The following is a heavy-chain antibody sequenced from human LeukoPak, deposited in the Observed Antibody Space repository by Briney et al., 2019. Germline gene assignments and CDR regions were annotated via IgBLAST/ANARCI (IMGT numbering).Heavy chain of an antibody. D-gene: IGHD2-2*02. CDR1: GDSISSDNYY. J-gene: IGHJ4*02. V-gene: IGHV4-39*07. CDR3: ARSSDCSRASCFTSYFDS. CDR2: IYYGGSP. Sequence: SETLSLTCTVSGDSISSDNYYWGWIRQSPGKGLEWMGSIYYGGSPYYNPSLESRVTMSVDTSKSQFSLRLSSVTAADTAMYYCARSSDCSRASCFTSYFDSWGQGTLVTVSS.